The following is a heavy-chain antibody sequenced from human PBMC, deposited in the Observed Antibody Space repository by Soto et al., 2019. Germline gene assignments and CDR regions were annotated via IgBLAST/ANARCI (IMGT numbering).Heavy chain of an antibody. Sequence: ASVKVSCKASGYTFTSYNINWVRQAPGQGLEWVAGSNSNSGNSDHAQKFQGRLTVTRDTSISTAYMELSSLRSDDTAVYYCVLLGVFDHSGLGTLVTGSS. CDR3: VLLGVFDH. V-gene: IGHV1-8*01. CDR1: GYTFTSYN. J-gene: IGHJ4*02. CDR2: SNSNSGNS. D-gene: IGHD3-3*01.